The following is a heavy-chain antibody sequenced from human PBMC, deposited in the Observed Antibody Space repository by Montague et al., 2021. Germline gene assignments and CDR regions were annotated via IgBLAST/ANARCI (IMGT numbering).Heavy chain of an antibody. CDR1: GGSLSGYY. J-gene: IGHJ5*02. CDR3: APLRGLAAP. CDR2: INHSGSA. D-gene: IGHD6-13*01. Sequence: SETLSLTCGLSGGSLSGYYWAWIRQTPGKGLEWIGNINHSGSAKYNPSLKNRVSISVGTSNNQFFLDLTSVTAADTALYYCAPLRGLAAPWGQGTLVTVSP. V-gene: IGHV4-34*01.